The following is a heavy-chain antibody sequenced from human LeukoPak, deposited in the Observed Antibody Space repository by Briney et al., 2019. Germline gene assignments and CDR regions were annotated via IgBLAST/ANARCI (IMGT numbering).Heavy chain of an antibody. Sequence: GESLKISCKGSGYSFTSYWIGWVRQMPGKGLEWMGIIYPGDSDTRYSPSLQGQVTISADKSISTAYLQWSSLKASDTAMYYCARHTAAAGTYRYYYGMDVWGQGTTVTVSS. D-gene: IGHD6-13*01. J-gene: IGHJ6*02. V-gene: IGHV5-51*01. CDR3: ARHTAAAGTYRYYYGMDV. CDR1: GYSFTSYW. CDR2: IYPGDSDT.